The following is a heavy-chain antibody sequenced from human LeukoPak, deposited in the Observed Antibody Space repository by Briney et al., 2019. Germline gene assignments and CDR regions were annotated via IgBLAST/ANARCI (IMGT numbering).Heavy chain of an antibody. D-gene: IGHD3-16*01. CDR2: ISGSGGST. CDR3: ARESGDDYVWGTYPDY. CDR1: GFTFSSYA. V-gene: IGHV3-23*01. J-gene: IGHJ4*02. Sequence: GGSLRLSCAASGFTFSSYAMSWVRQAPGKGLEWVSAISGSGGSTYYADSVKGRFTISRDNAKNSLYLQMNSLRAEDTAVYYCARESGDDYVWGTYPDYWGQGTLVTVSS.